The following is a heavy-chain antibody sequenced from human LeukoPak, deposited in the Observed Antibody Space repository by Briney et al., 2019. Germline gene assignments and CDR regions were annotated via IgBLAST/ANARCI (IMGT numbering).Heavy chain of an antibody. V-gene: IGHV3-7*01. CDR2: IKQDGSEK. D-gene: IGHD3-22*01. CDR3: GGGPRGYDTSGGA. Sequence: GGSLRLSCAASGFSISRYWMSWVRQVPGKGLEWLANIKQDGSEKYYVDSVKGRFTISRDNAENSLYLQINSLTAEDTAVYYCGGGPRGYDTSGGAWGQGRLVTV. J-gene: IGHJ5*02. CDR1: GFSISRYW.